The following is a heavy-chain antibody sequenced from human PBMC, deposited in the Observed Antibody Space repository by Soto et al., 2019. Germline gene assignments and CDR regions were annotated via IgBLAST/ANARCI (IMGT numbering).Heavy chain of an antibody. CDR3: ARDVAMDYRKGEDWLDP. J-gene: IGHJ5*02. D-gene: IGHD4-17*01. Sequence: SETLSLTCTVSGGSISSGDYYWSWIRQPPGKGLEWIGYIYYSGSTYYNPSLKSRVTISVDTSKNQFSLKLSSVTAADTAVYYCARDVAMDYRKGEDWLDPWGQGTLVTVSS. V-gene: IGHV4-30-4*01. CDR1: GGSISSGDYY. CDR2: IYYSGST.